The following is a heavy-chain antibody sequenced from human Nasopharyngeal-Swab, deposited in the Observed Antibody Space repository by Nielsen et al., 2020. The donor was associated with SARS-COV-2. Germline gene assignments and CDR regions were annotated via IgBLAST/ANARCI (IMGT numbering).Heavy chain of an antibody. CDR3: ARDGVVYTSSWYGDNWFDP. CDR1: GGSFSGYY. D-gene: IGHD6-13*01. V-gene: IGHV4-34*01. Sequence: GSLRLSCAVYGGSFSGYYWSWIRQPPGKGLEWIGEINHSGSTNYNPSLKSRVTMSVDTSKNQFSLKLSSVTAADTAVYYCARDGVVYTSSWYGDNWFDPWGQGTLVTVSS. CDR2: INHSGST. J-gene: IGHJ5*02.